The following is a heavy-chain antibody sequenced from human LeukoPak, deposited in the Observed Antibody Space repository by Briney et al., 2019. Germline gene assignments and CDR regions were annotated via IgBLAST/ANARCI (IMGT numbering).Heavy chain of an antibody. Sequence: GGSLRLSCAASGFTFSSYAMTWVRQAPGKGLEWVSYISSRGSSTYYADSVKGRFTISRDNAKNSLYLQMNSLRAEDTAGYYCARVPWGEQEDYWGQGTLVTVSS. CDR3: ARVPWGEQEDY. D-gene: IGHD3-16*01. J-gene: IGHJ4*02. CDR1: GFTFSSYA. V-gene: IGHV3-48*01. CDR2: ISSRGSST.